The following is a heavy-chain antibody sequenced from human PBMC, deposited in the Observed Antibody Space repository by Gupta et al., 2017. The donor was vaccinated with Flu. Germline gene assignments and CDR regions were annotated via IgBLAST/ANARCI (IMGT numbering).Heavy chain of an antibody. J-gene: IGHJ6*02. V-gene: IGHV3-66*02. CDR3: AREYSSGWYGVGMDV. CDR1: GFTVSSNY. D-gene: IGHD6-19*01. CDR2: IYSGGST. Sequence: EVQLVESGGGLVQPGGSLRLSCAASGFTVSSNYMSWVRQAPGKGLEWVSVIYSGGSTYYADSVKGRFTISRDNSKNTLYLQMNRLRAEDTAVYYCAREYSSGWYGVGMDVWGQGTTVTVSS.